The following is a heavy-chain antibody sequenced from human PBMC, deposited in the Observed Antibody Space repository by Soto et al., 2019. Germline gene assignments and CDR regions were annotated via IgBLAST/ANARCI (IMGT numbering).Heavy chain of an antibody. CDR2: IYYSGST. CDR3: ARENIVVVPAAIGYYYYYMDV. Sequence: SETLSLTCTVSGGSISSGGYYWSWIRQHPGKGLEWIGYIYYSGSTYYNPSLKSRVTISVDTSKNQFSLKLSSVTAADTAVYYCARENIVVVPAAIGYYYYYMDVWGKGTTVT. CDR1: GGSISSGGYY. D-gene: IGHD2-2*01. V-gene: IGHV4-31*03. J-gene: IGHJ6*03.